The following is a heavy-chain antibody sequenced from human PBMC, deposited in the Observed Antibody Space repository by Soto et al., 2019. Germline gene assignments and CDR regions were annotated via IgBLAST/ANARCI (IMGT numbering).Heavy chain of an antibody. J-gene: IGHJ6*03. CDR3: ARVPNYDYIWGRYQDAGHYYYMDF. V-gene: IGHV1-69*02. D-gene: IGHD3-16*01. CDR1: GGTFSSYT. Sequence: QVQLVQSGAEVKKPGSSVKVSCKASGGTFSSYTISWVRQAPGQGLEWMGRIIPILGIANYAQKFQGRVTITADKSTSTDYMEMSSLRSEDTAVYYCARVPNYDYIWGRYQDAGHYYYMDFWGKGTTVTVSS. CDR2: IIPILGIA.